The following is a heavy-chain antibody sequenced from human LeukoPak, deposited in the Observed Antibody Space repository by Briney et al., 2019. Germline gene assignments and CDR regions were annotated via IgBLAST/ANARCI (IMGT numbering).Heavy chain of an antibody. Sequence: PGGSLRLSCAASGFTFSSYGMHWVRQAPGKGLEWVAVIWYDGSNKYYADSVKGRFTISRDNSKNTLYLQMNSLRAEDTAVYYCAKDELGYCSGGSCFFDYWGQGTLVTVSS. CDR3: AKDELGYCSGGSCFFDY. CDR1: GFTFSSYG. CDR2: IWYDGSNK. V-gene: IGHV3-33*06. D-gene: IGHD2-15*01. J-gene: IGHJ4*02.